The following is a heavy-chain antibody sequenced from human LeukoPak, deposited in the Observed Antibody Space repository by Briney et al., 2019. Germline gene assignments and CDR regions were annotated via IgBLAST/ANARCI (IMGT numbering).Heavy chain of an antibody. Sequence: PGGSLRLSCAASGFTFSDYNMRWIRQAPGKGLEWVSSISRSGSTKYYADSVKGRFTISRDNAKNSLFLQMNSLRAEDTAVYYCAGGYCSGGSCYTLDYWGQGTLVTVSS. CDR1: GFTFSDYN. J-gene: IGHJ4*02. CDR3: AGGYCSGGSCYTLDY. CDR2: ISRSGSTK. D-gene: IGHD2-15*01. V-gene: IGHV3-11*04.